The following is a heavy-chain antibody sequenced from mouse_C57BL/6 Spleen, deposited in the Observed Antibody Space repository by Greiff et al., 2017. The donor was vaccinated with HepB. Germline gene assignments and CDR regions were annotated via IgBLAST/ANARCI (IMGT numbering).Heavy chain of an antibody. CDR2: IDPSDSYT. J-gene: IGHJ4*01. V-gene: IGHV1-59*01. CDR1: GYTFTSYW. Sequence: VQLQQPGAELVRPGTSVQLSCKASGYTFTSYWMHWVKQRPGQGLEWIGVIDPSDSYTNYNQKFKGKATLTVDTSSSTAYMQLSSLTSEDSAVYYCARHHGSSLPPMDYWCQGTPAT. CDR3: ARHHGSSLPPMDY. D-gene: IGHD1-1*01.